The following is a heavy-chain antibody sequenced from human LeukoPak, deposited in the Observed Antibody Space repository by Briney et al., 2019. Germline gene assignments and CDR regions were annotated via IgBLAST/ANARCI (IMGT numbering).Heavy chain of an antibody. V-gene: IGHV4-59*02. Sequence: SETLSLTCTISGGSVSDYYWSWIRQSPGKGLEWIGYIYHTGSTSYSPSLKSRVTISADTSQNQFSLKLSSVTAADTAVYYSASRKLGNDYWGQGTLVPVSS. D-gene: IGHD7-27*01. CDR1: GGSVSDYY. J-gene: IGHJ4*02. CDR2: IYHTGST. CDR3: ASRKLGNDY.